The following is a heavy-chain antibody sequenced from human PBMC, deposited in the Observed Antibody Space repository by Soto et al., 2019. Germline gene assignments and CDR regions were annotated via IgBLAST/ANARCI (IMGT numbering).Heavy chain of an antibody. V-gene: IGHV4-30-2*01. CDR2: TYQSGST. D-gene: IGHD3-10*01. J-gene: IGHJ5*02. CDR1: GGSIRSGTYT. Sequence: QLQLQESGSGLVKPSQTLSLTCAVSGGSIRSGTYTWNWIRQPPGKGLEWIGDTYQSGSTFYSASLKGRVTITVDRSKNQFSLKLSSVTAADTAVYYCARDVAVREAMGWFDPWGQGTLVTVSS. CDR3: ARDVAVREAMGWFDP.